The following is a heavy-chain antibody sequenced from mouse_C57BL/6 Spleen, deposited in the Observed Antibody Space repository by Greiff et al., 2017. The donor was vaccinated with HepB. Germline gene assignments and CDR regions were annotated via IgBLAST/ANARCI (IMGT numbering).Heavy chain of an antibody. D-gene: IGHD1-1*01. Sequence: QVQLQQPGAELVRPGSSVKLSCKASGYTFTSYWMDWVKQRPGQGLEWIGNIYPSDSETHYNQKFKDKATLTVDKSSSTAYMQLSSLTSEDSAVYYCARGLRWYFDVWGTGTTVTVSS. CDR2: IYPSDSET. V-gene: IGHV1-61*01. CDR3: ARGLRWYFDV. J-gene: IGHJ1*03. CDR1: GYTFTSYW.